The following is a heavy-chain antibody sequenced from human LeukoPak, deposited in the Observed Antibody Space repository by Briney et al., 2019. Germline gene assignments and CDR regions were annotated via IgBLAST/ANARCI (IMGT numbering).Heavy chain of an antibody. V-gene: IGHV4-59*11. J-gene: IGHJ5*02. D-gene: IGHD1-26*01. CDR1: GGSISSHY. CDR3: ARGGGSRWNWFDP. Sequence: SETLSLTCTVSGGSISSHYWSWIRQPPGKGLEWIGYIYYSGSTYYNPSLKSRVTISVDTSKNQFSLKLSSVTAADTAVYYCARGGGSRWNWFDPWGQGTLVTVSS. CDR2: IYYSGST.